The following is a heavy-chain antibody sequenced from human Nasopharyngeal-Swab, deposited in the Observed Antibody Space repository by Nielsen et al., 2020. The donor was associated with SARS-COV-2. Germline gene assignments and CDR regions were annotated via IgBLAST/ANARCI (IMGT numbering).Heavy chain of an antibody. Sequence: WVRQAPGQGLEWMEWINTNTGNPTYAQGFTGRFVFSLDTSVSTAYLQISSLKAEDTAVYYCARKENYDILTGYGPGNFDYWGQGTLVTVSS. CDR3: ARKENYDILTGYGPGNFDY. CDR2: INTNTGNP. J-gene: IGHJ4*02. D-gene: IGHD3-9*01. V-gene: IGHV7-4-1*02.